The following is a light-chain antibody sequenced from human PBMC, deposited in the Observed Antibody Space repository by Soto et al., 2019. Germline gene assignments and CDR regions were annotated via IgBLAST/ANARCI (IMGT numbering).Light chain of an antibody. V-gene: IGKV3-15*01. Sequence: IVMTQSPATLSVSPGERATLSCSASQSVSSNLAWYQQKPDQAPRLLIYGASTRATGIPARFSGSGSGTEFTLTISRVQSEDFAVYYCEQYDNWRPGTFGQGTQVEIE. J-gene: IGKJ1*01. CDR3: EQYDNWRPGT. CDR2: GAS. CDR1: QSVSSN.